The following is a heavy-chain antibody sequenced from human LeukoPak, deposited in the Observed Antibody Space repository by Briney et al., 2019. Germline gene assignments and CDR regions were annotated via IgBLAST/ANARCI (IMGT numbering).Heavy chain of an antibody. V-gene: IGHV1-69*01. J-gene: IGHJ5*02. CDR2: IIPIFGTA. D-gene: IGHD2-21*01. CDR3: ARGDAVVIASRFDP. CDR1: GGTFSSYA. Sequence: SVKVSCKASGGTFSSYAISWVRQAPGQGLEWMGGIIPIFGTANYAQKFQGRVTITADESTSTAYMELRSLRSDDTAVYYCARGDAVVIASRFDPWGQGTLVTVSS.